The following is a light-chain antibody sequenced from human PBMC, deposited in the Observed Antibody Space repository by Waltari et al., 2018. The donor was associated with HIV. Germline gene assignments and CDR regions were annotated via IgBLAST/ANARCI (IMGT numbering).Light chain of an antibody. CDR3: LQYSNLPPYT. J-gene: IGKJ2*01. V-gene: IGKV1-33*01. CDR2: DAS. Sequence: DIQMTQSPSSLSASVGDRVTITCQASQDIRNYLNWYQQKPGKAPKLLIYDASNLETGGPSRFSGSGSGTDFTFTISSLQPEDIATYYCLQYSNLPPYTFGQGTKLEIK. CDR1: QDIRNY.